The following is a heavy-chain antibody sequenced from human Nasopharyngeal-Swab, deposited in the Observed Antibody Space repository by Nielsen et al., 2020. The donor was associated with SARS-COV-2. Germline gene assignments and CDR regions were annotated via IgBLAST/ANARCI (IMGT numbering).Heavy chain of an antibody. CDR1: GFTLSDFY. CDR2: ISSGGSTT. Sequence: GESLKISCEASGFTLSDFYMSWIRQAPGKGLEWVSYISSGGSTTYYADSVKGRFTISRDNAKSSLYLQMNSLKTEDTAVYYCARGDSSGGHWYAGGYWGQGTLVTVSS. D-gene: IGHD2-21*02. V-gene: IGHV3-11*01. CDR3: ARGDSSGGHWYAGGY. J-gene: IGHJ4*02.